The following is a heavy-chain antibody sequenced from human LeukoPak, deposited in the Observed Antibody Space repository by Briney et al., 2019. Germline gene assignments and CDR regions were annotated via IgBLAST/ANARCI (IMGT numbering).Heavy chain of an antibody. CDR2: ITASDDT. Sequence: PGGSLRLSCAASGFNLQTYTLTWVRQAPGKRPEWLSAITASDDTYYADSVRGRFTISRDYSTNTLYLHMSGLRAEDTAVYYCARDRSTDAISEYWGQGTLVAVSS. J-gene: IGHJ4*02. V-gene: IGHV3-23*01. D-gene: IGHD1-1*01. CDR1: GFNLQTYT. CDR3: ARDRSTDAISEY.